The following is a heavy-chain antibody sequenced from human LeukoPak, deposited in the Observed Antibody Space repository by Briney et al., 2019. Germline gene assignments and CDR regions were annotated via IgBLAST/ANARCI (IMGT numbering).Heavy chain of an antibody. J-gene: IGHJ6*03. Sequence: ASVKVSCKASGYTFTSYDINWVRQATGQGLEWMGWMNPNSGNTGYAQKFQGRVTMTRNTSISTAYMELSSLRSEDTAVYYCARVDSSSWHYYYSYYMDVWGKGTTVTVSS. CDR2: MNPNSGNT. V-gene: IGHV1-8*01. CDR3: ARVDSSSWHYYYSYYMDV. D-gene: IGHD6-13*01. CDR1: GYTFTSYD.